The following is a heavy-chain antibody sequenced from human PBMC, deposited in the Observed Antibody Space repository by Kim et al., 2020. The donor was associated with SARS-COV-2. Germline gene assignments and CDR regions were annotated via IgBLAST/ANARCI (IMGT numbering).Heavy chain of an antibody. D-gene: IGHD1-26*01. CDR1: GYTLTELS. CDR2: FDPEDGET. CDR3: ATTPAIVGATFFYY. J-gene: IGHJ4*02. Sequence: ASVKVSCKVSGYTLTELSMHWVRQAPGKGLEWMGGFDPEDGETIYAQKFQGRVTMTEDTSTDTAYMELSSLRSEDTAVYYCATTPAIVGATFFYYWGQGTLVTGSS. V-gene: IGHV1-24*01.